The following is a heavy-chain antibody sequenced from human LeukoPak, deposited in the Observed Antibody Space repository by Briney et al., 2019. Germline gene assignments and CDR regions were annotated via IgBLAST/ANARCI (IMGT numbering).Heavy chain of an antibody. CDR2: ISSSGSTI. J-gene: IGHJ4*02. CDR1: GFTFSSYE. V-gene: IGHV3-48*03. Sequence: GGSLRLSCAASGFTFSSYEMNWVRQAPGKGLEWVSYISSSGSTIYYADSVKGRFTISRDKAKNSLYLQMNSLRAEDTAVYYCARGRRASPGYCSGGSCYESDYYFDYWGQGTLVTVSS. D-gene: IGHD2-15*01. CDR3: ARGRRASPGYCSGGSCYESDYYFDY.